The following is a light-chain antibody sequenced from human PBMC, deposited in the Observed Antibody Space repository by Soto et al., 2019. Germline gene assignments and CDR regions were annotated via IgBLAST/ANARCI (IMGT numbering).Light chain of an antibody. CDR3: HQYASSRT. CDR2: AAS. CDR1: QSVSSRY. J-gene: IGKJ1*01. V-gene: IGKV3-20*01. Sequence: EIVLTQSPVTLSLSTGERATLSCMASQSVSSRYFAWYQQKPGQAPRLLIYAASSRAAGIPDRFSGSGSGTDFSLTISRLVPEDFAVYYCHQYASSRTFGPGTKVE.